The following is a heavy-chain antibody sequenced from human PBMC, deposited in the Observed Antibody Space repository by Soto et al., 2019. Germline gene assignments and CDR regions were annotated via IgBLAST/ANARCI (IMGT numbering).Heavy chain of an antibody. D-gene: IGHD2-2*01. Sequence: SGPTLVNPTQTLTLTCTFSGFSLSTSGMCLSWIRQPPGKALEWLARIDWDDDKYYSTSLNTRLTISKDTSKNQVVLTMTNMDPVDTATYYCARIPIVLVPADMVRGYYYGMDVWGQGT. V-gene: IGHV2-70*11. CDR1: GFSLSTSGMC. CDR2: IDWDDDK. J-gene: IGHJ6*02. CDR3: ARIPIVLVPADMVRGYYYGMDV.